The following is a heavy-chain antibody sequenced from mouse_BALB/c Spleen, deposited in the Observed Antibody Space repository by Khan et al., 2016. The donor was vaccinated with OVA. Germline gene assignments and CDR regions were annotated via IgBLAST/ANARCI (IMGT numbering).Heavy chain of an antibody. J-gene: IGHJ4*01. CDR3: ARQPYYHYYIMDY. D-gene: IGHD2-10*01. CDR1: GFSLTNYG. V-gene: IGHV2-6-1*01. Sequence: VQLKESGPGLVAPSQSLSITCTISGFSLTNYGVHWVRQPPGKGLEWLGVIWSDGSTTYDSALKSRLTISKDNSKSQVFLEMDSLQTDDTAMYYCARQPYYHYYIMDYWGQGTSVTVSS. CDR2: IWSDGST.